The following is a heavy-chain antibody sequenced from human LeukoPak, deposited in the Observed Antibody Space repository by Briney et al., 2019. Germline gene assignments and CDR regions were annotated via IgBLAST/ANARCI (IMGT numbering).Heavy chain of an antibody. CDR2: ISAYNGNT. D-gene: IGHD4-17*01. J-gene: IGHJ4*02. Sequence: ASVKVSCKASGYTFTSYGISWVRQAPGQGLEWMGWISAYNGNTNYAQKLQGRVTMTTDTSTSTAYMGLRSLRSDDTAVYYCARDRVRYGDYEHWGQGTLVTVSS. CDR3: ARDRVRYGDYEH. V-gene: IGHV1-18*01. CDR1: GYTFTSYG.